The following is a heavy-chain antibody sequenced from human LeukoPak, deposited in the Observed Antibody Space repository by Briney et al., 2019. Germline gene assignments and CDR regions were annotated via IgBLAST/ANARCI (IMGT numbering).Heavy chain of an antibody. CDR1: GVSVSSGSYY. D-gene: IGHD3-9*01. J-gene: IGHJ5*02. CDR2: IYYSGST. Sequence: SETLSLTCTVSGVSVSSGSYYWGWLRQPPGKGLEWIGYIYYSGSTNYNPSLKSQITISVETSKTQFSLKLSSVTAADTAVYYCARRVTLTGRNWFDPWGQGTLVTVSS. CDR3: ARRVTLTGRNWFDP. V-gene: IGHV4-61*01.